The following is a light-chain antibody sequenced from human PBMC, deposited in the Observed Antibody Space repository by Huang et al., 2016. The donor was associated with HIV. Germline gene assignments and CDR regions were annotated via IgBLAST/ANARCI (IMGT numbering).Light chain of an antibody. CDR2: GAS. V-gene: IGKV3-15*01. CDR1: ESVGRT. J-gene: IGKJ5*01. CDR3: QQYNNWPPVT. Sequence: ETVIMQSPATLSVSPGERVTLSCRASESVGRTLAWYQQRSGQAPRLLIYGASTRAPGIPASFNGRGSGTEFTLTISSLQSEDLAVYYCQQYNNWPPVTFGQGTRLEIK.